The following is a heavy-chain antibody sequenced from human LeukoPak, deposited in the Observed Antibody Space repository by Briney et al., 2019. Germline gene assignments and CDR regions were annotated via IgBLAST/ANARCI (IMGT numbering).Heavy chain of an antibody. J-gene: IGHJ4*02. Sequence: GGSLRLSCAASGFTFNKSWMSWVRQAPGKGLEWVSSISSSGGSTYYADSVKGRFTISRDDSKNTLYVQMNSLRAEDTAVYYCAKVRTGHYFDYWGQGTLVTVSS. D-gene: IGHD3/OR15-3a*01. CDR2: ISSSGGST. CDR1: GFTFNKSW. CDR3: AKVRTGHYFDY. V-gene: IGHV3-23*01.